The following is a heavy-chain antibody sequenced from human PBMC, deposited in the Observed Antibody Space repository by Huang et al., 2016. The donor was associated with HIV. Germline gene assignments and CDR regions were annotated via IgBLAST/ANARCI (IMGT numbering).Heavy chain of an antibody. CDR2: IRYDGSNK. Sequence: QVQLVESGGGVVQPGGSLRLSCAASGFTFSSYGMHWVLQAPGKGLEWVAFIRYDGSNKYYADSVRGRFTISRDNSKNTLYLQMNSRRAEDTAVYYCAKGSMANAFDIWGQGTMVTVSS. D-gene: IGHD3-10*01. CDR1: GFTFSSYG. CDR3: AKGSMANAFDI. V-gene: IGHV3-30*02. J-gene: IGHJ3*02.